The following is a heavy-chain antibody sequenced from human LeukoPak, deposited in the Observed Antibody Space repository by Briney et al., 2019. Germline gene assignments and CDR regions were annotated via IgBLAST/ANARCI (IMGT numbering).Heavy chain of an antibody. J-gene: IGHJ4*02. Sequence: GGSLRLSCAASGFTFSTYAMNWVRQAPAKGLEWVSVIRGSGSTTYYQNSVNGRFTISKDNSKNTQYLQMNYLRADDTALYYSAKNIAAPTTPLDYWGQGTLVTVSS. CDR1: GFTFSTYA. CDR3: AKNIAAPTTPLDY. D-gene: IGHD6-13*01. CDR2: IRGSGSTT. V-gene: IGHV3-23*01.